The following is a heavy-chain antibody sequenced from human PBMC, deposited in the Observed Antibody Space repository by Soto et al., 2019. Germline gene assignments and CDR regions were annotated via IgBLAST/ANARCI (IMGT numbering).Heavy chain of an antibody. Sequence: PGESLKISCKGSGYSFTSYWISWVRQMPGKGLEWMGRIDPSDSYTNYSPSFQGHVTISADKSISTAYLQWSSLKASDTAMYYCAMKYLQQLAPAEYYYYGMDVWGQGTPVTVSS. CDR2: IDPSDSYT. CDR1: GYSFTSYW. CDR3: AMKYLQQLAPAEYYYYGMDV. J-gene: IGHJ6*02. V-gene: IGHV5-10-1*01. D-gene: IGHD6-13*01.